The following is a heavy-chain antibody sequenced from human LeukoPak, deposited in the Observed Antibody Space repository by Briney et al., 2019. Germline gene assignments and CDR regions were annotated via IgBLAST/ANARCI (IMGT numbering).Heavy chain of an antibody. D-gene: IGHD3-22*01. CDR3: ATPLDYYDTSGYHQGGD. V-gene: IGHV3-7*03. CDR1: GFPFSSYW. Sequence: GGSLRLSCVASGFPFSSYWMTWVRQAPGKGLEWVANIKQDGSKKNYVDSVKGRFTISRDNAKNSLYLQMNSLRAEDTAVYYCATPLDYYDTSGYHQGGDWGQGTLVTVSS. CDR2: IKQDGSKK. J-gene: IGHJ4*02.